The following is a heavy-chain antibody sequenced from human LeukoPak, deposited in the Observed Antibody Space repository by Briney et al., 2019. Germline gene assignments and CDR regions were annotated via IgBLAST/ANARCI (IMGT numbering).Heavy chain of an antibody. CDR1: GFTFSSYA. V-gene: IGHV3-23*01. Sequence: GGSLRLSCAASGFTFSSYAMSWVRQAPGKGLEWVSAISGSGGSTYYADSVKGRFTISRDNSRNTLYLQMNGLSAEDTAVYYCAKPLLGYCSGGRCYSGAYDIWGQGTMVTVSS. CDR2: ISGSGGST. CDR3: AKPLLGYCSGGRCYSGAYDI. J-gene: IGHJ3*02. D-gene: IGHD2-15*01.